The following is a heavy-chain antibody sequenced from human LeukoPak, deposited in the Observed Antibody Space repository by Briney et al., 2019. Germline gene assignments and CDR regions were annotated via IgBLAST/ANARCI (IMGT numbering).Heavy chain of an antibody. V-gene: IGHV3-11*04. CDR3: ARDPSRVGAFDI. CDR1: YY. CDR2: ISGSSDTI. J-gene: IGHJ3*02. D-gene: IGHD1-26*01. Sequence: YYWGWIRQPPGKGLEWVSYISGSSDTIYYADSVKGRFTISRDNAKNSLYLQMNSLRAEDTAVYYCARDPSRVGAFDIWGQGTMVTVSS.